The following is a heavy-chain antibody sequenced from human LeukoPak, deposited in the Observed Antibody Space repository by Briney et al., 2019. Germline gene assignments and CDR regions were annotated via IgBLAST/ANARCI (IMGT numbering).Heavy chain of an antibody. V-gene: IGHV1-46*01. CDR1: GYIFTNYY. Sequence: ASVKVSCEASGYIFTNYYMHWVRQAPGQGLEWMGIINTSGGSTSSAQKFQGRVTMTRDTSTSTVYMELSSLRSEDTALYYCAAPGITEDYFDYWGQGTLVTVSS. D-gene: IGHD1-20*01. J-gene: IGHJ4*02. CDR3: AAPGITEDYFDY. CDR2: INTSGGST.